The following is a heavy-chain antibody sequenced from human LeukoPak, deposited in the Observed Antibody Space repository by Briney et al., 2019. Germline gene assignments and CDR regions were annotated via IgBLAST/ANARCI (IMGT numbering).Heavy chain of an antibody. CDR2: ISSSGSTI. J-gene: IGHJ3*02. V-gene: IGHV3-11*01. Sequence: PGGSLRLSCAASGFTFSDYYMSWIRQAPGKGLEWVSYISSSGSTIYYADSVKGRFTISRDNAKNSLYLQMNSLSAEDTAVYYCAREASVTDAFDIWGQGTMVTVSS. CDR3: AREASVTDAFDI. CDR1: GFTFSDYY. D-gene: IGHD2-21*02.